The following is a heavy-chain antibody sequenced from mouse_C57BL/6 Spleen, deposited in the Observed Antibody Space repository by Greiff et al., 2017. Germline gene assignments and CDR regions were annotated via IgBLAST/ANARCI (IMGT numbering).Heavy chain of an antibody. CDR3: ASPDWVSYAMDY. J-gene: IGHJ4*01. V-gene: IGHV1-7*01. D-gene: IGHD4-1*01. CDR1: GYPFTSYW. CDR2: INPSSGYT. Sequence: QVQLQQSGAELAKPGASVKLSCKASGYPFTSYWMHWVKQRPGQGLEWIGYINPSSGYTKYNQKFKDKATLTADKSSSTAYMQLSSLTYEDSAVYYCASPDWVSYAMDYWGQGTSVTVSA.